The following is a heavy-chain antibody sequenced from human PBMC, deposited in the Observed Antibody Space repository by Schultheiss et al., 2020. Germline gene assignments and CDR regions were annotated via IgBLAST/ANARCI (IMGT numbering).Heavy chain of an antibody. J-gene: IGHJ6*02. V-gene: IGHV4-61*05. CDR2: IYYSGST. CDR3: ARASREKTGSYYGMDV. CDR1: GGSISSSSYY. Sequence: SETLSLTCTVSGGSISSSSYYWSWIRQPPGKGLEWIGYIYYSGSTNYNPSLKSRVTISVDTSKNQFSLKLSSVTAADTAVYYCARASREKTGSYYGMDVWGQGTTVTVSS. D-gene: IGHD1-1*01.